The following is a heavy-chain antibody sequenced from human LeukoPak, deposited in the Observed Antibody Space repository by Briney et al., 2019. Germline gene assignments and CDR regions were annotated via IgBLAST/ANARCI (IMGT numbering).Heavy chain of an antibody. J-gene: IGHJ6*02. Sequence: SETLSLTCTVSGGSISSGGYYWSWIRQHPGKGLEWIGYIYYSGSTYYNPSLKSRVTISVDTSKNQFSLKLSSVTAADTAVCYCARDLAAAGPYYYGMDVWGQGTTVTVSS. CDR3: ARDLAAAGPYYYGMDV. CDR1: GGSISSGGYY. CDR2: IYYSGST. V-gene: IGHV4-31*03. D-gene: IGHD6-13*01.